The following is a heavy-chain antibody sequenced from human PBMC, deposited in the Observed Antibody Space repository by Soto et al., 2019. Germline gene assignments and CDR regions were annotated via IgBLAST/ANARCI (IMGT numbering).Heavy chain of an antibody. CDR2: LYYSGTT. D-gene: IGHD1-26*01. J-gene: IGHJ4*02. CDR3: ARREIQGPIDY. CDR1: GYSISSSNW. V-gene: IGHV4-28*01. Sequence: QVQLQESGPGLVKPSDTLSLTCAVSGYSISSSNWWGWIRQPPGKGLEWSGYLYYSGTTYYNPSLKCRVTMSVDRSKNPFSLKLTCVTAVDTAVYYCARREIQGPIDYWGQGTLVTVSS.